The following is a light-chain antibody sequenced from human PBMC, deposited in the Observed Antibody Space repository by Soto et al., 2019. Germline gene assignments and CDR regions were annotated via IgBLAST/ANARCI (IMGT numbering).Light chain of an antibody. CDR2: DAS. V-gene: IGKV3-11*01. CDR3: HQFATSRT. CDR1: QSVSSY. Sequence: EIVLTQSPGTLSLSPGERATLSCRASQSVSSYLAWYQQKPGQAPRLLIYDASNRATGIPARFSGSWSGTDFTLTISSLEPEDFAVYFCHQFATSRTFGQGTKVDIK. J-gene: IGKJ1*01.